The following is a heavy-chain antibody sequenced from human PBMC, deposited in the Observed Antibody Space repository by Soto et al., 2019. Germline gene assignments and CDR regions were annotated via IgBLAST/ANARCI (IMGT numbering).Heavy chain of an antibody. D-gene: IGHD3-9*01. J-gene: IGHJ4*02. V-gene: IGHV5-51*01. CDR2: IYPGDSDT. CDR1: GYRFINSW. CDR3: ARLTHYNILTGPYYFDY. Sequence: GESLKISCKGSGYRFINSWVGWVRQMPGKGLEWMGIIYPGDSDTRYSPSFQGQVTISADKSITTAYLQWSSLKASDTAMYYCARLTHYNILTGPYYFDYWGRGTLVTVSS.